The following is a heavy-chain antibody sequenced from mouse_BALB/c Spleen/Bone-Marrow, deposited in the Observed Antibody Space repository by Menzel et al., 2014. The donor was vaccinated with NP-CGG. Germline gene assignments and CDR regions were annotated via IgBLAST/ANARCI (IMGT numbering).Heavy chain of an antibody. CDR2: IDPETGGT. Sequence: QVQLKDSGAELVRPGASVTLSCKASGYTFTDYEMHWVKQTPVHGLEWIGAIDPETGGTAYNQKFKGKATLTADKSSSTAYMELRSLTSEDSAVYYCTRWDGNFGWFAYWGQGTLVTVSA. CDR3: TRWDGNFGWFAY. CDR1: GYTFTDYE. D-gene: IGHD2-1*01. V-gene: IGHV1-15*01. J-gene: IGHJ3*01.